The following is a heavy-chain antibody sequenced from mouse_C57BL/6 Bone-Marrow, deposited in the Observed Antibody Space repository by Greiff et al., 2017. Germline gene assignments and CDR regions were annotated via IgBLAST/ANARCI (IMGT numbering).Heavy chain of an antibody. CDR2: ILPGSGST. CDR3: ARESIGYDYEGWFAY. J-gene: IGHJ3*01. D-gene: IGHD2-4*01. CDR1: GYTFTGYW. V-gene: IGHV1-9*01. Sequence: QVQLQQSGAELMKPGASVKLSCKATGYTFTGYWIEWVKQRPGHGLEWIGEILPGSGSTNYNEKFKGKATFTADTSSNTAYLQLSSLTTDDSAIYYCARESIGYDYEGWFAYWGQGTLVTVSA.